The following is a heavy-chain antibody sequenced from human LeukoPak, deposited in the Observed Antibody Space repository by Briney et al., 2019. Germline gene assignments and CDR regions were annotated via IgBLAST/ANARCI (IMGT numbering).Heavy chain of an antibody. CDR2: INPSGGST. CDR1: GYTFTSYY. V-gene: IGHV1-46*01. J-gene: IGHJ4*02. Sequence: ASVKVSCKASGYTFTSYYMHWVRQAPGQGLEWMGIINPSGGSTSYAQKFQGRVTMTRDTSISTAYMELSRLRSDDTAVYYCARDLERGSAAGYYFDYWGQGTLVTVSS. CDR3: ARDLERGSAAGYYFDY. D-gene: IGHD6-13*01.